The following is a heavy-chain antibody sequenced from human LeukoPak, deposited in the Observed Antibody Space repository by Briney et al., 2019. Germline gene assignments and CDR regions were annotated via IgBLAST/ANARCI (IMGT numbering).Heavy chain of an antibody. J-gene: IGHJ6*03. D-gene: IGHD3-16*02. CDR1: GGSFSGYY. CDR3: ARRTYDYVWGSYRYYYYYMDV. Sequence: PSETLSLTCAVYGGSFSGYYWSWIRQPPGKGLEWIGEINHSGSTNYNPSLKSRVTISVDTSKNQFSLKLSSVTAADTAVYYCARRTYDYVWGSYRYYYYYMDVWGKGTTVTISS. CDR2: INHSGST. V-gene: IGHV4-34*01.